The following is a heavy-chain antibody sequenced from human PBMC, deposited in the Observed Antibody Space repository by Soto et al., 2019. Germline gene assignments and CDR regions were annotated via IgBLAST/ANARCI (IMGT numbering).Heavy chain of an antibody. D-gene: IGHD6-13*01. Sequence: SETLSLTCTVSGGSISSCYWSWIRQPPGKGLEWIGYIYYSGSTNYNPSLKSRVTISVDTSKNQFSLKLSSVTAADTALYYCARDVGGVGIAAAGQVWGQGTLVTVSS. V-gene: IGHV4-59*01. CDR2: IYYSGST. J-gene: IGHJ4*02. CDR3: ARDVGGVGIAAAGQV. CDR1: GGSISSCY.